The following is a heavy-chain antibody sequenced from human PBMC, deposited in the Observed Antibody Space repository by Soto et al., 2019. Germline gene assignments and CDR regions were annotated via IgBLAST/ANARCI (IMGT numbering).Heavy chain of an antibody. CDR3: ARGFGRFNY. CDR2: IDGSGTTK. CDR1: GFTFNDFE. V-gene: IGHV3-48*03. D-gene: IGHD3-10*01. J-gene: IGHJ4*02. Sequence: EVQLLESGGGLVQPGGSLRLSCGVSGFTFNDFEMNWVRQAPGKGLEWLAYIDGSGTTKKYADSVRGRFTISRDNPNNSLFLQMSSRSAADTAIDYCARGFGRFNYWGQGTLVSVSS.